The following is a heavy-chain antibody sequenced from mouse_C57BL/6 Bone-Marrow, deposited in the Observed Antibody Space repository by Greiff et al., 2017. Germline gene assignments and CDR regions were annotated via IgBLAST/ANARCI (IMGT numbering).Heavy chain of an antibody. CDR3: TRGGYEDGYSERFAY. CDR1: GYTFTDYE. D-gene: IGHD2-3*01. CDR2: IDPETGGT. J-gene: IGHJ3*01. Sequence: VQLQQSGAELVRPGASVTLSCKASGYTFTDYEMHWVKQTPVHGLEWIGAIDPETGGTAYNQKFKGKAILTADKSSSTAYMELRSLTSEDSAVYYCTRGGYEDGYSERFAYRGQATLVTVS. V-gene: IGHV1-15*01.